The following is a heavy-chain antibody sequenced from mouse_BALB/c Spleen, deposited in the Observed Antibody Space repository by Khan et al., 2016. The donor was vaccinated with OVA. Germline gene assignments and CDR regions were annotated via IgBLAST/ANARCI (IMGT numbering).Heavy chain of an antibody. CDR2: ISDLAYTI. CDR3: ARGGGTAPFAY. D-gene: IGHD1-2*01. V-gene: IGHV5-15*02. CDR1: GFTFSDYG. J-gene: IGHJ3*01. Sequence: EVELVESGGGLVQPGGSRKLSCAASGFTFSDYGMAWVRQAPGKGPEWVAFISDLAYTIYYADTVTGRFTISRENAKNTLYLEMSSLRSEDTAIXYSARGGGTAPFAYWGLGTLVTVSA.